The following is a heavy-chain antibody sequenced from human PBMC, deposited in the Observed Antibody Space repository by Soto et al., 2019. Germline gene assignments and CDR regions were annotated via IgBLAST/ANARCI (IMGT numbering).Heavy chain of an antibody. CDR1: GGSFSGYY. CDR3: ARGKLFDYVWGSYRYHFDY. Sequence: SETLSLTCAVYGGSFSGYYWSWIRQPPGKGLEWIGEINHSGSTNYNPSLKSRVTISVDTSKNQFSLKLSSVTAADTAVYYCARGKLFDYVWGSYRYHFDYWGQGTVVTVSS. V-gene: IGHV4-34*01. CDR2: INHSGST. J-gene: IGHJ4*02. D-gene: IGHD3-16*02.